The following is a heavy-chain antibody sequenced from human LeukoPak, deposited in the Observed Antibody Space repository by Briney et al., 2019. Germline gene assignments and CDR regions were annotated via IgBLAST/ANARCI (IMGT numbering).Heavy chain of an antibody. D-gene: IGHD3-22*01. CDR2: ISSSSSYI. Sequence: GGSLRLSCAASGFTFSSYSMNWVRQAPGKGLEWVSSISSSSSYIYYADSVKGRFTISRDNAKNSLYLQMNSLRAEDTAVYYCARAQGAEYYDSSGYTRRSNTYYYYGMDVWGQGTTVTVSS. V-gene: IGHV3-21*01. CDR1: GFTFSSYS. J-gene: IGHJ6*02. CDR3: ARAQGAEYYDSSGYTRRSNTYYYYGMDV.